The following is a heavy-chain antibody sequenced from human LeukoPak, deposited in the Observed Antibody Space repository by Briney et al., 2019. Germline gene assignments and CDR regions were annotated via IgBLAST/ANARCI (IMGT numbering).Heavy chain of an antibody. CDR1: GFTFSSYS. D-gene: IGHD3-10*01. CDR3: AVGLWFGEYDFDY. CDR2: IDSSSSYI. Sequence: GGSLRLSCAASGFTFSSYSMNWVRQAPGKGLEWVSVIDSSSSYIWYADSVKGRFTISRDNAKNSLYLQMNSLRAEDTAVYYCAVGLWFGEYDFDYWGQGTLVTVSS. V-gene: IGHV3-21*01. J-gene: IGHJ4*02.